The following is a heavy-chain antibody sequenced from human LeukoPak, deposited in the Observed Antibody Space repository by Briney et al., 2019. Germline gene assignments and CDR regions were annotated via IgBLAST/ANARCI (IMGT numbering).Heavy chain of an antibody. CDR2: TYYNGNT. Sequence: SETLSLTCTVSGGSISSGTYYWGWIRQPPGKGLEWIGNTYYNGNTYYKPSLKNRVTISLDTSKNQFSLKLSSVTAADTAVYYCARRRGGSSRVDYWGQGTLVTVSS. CDR1: GGSISSGTYY. D-gene: IGHD2-15*01. V-gene: IGHV4-39*07. CDR3: ARRRGGSSRVDY. J-gene: IGHJ4*02.